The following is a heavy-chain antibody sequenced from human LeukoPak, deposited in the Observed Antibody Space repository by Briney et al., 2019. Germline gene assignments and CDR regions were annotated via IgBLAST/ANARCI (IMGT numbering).Heavy chain of an antibody. CDR1: GGSISSYY. V-gene: IGHV4-59*01. CDR2: IYYSGST. J-gene: IGHJ4*02. D-gene: IGHD5-18*01. Sequence: TSETLSPTCTVSGGSISSYYWSWIRQPPGKGLEWIGYIYYSGSTNYNPSLKSRVTISVDTSKNQFSLKLSSVTAADTAVYYCARALVDTAMVHPFDYWGQGTLVTVSS. CDR3: ARALVDTAMVHPFDY.